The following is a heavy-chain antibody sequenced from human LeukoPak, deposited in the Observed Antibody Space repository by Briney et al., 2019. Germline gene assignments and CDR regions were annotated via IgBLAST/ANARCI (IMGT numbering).Heavy chain of an antibody. J-gene: IGHJ5*02. CDR3: ARDYGSGVEDWFDP. D-gene: IGHD3-10*01. Sequence: SSVKVSCKASGYSFTSYALNWVRQAPGQGLEWMGWININTGNPTYAQRFTGRFVFSLDTSVSTAYLQISSLKAEDTAVYYCARDYGSGVEDWFDPWGQGTLVTVSS. V-gene: IGHV7-4-1*02. CDR2: ININTGNP. CDR1: GYSFTSYA.